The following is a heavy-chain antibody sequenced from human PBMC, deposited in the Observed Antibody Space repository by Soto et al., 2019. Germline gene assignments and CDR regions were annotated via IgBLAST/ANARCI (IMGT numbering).Heavy chain of an antibody. CDR1: GVSLSTSGVG. J-gene: IGHJ6*02. CDR3: AHSRCGGDCLQSESSHYYYGMDV. Sequence: QISLKESGPTLVRPTQTLTLTCTFSGVSLSTSGVGVGWIRQPPGKALEWLALIYWDEDKSYIPSLKSRLTITKDTSKNQVVLTMTNMDPVDTATYYCAHSRCGGDCLQSESSHYYYGMDVWGQGTTVTVSS. V-gene: IGHV2-5*02. D-gene: IGHD2-21*02. CDR2: IYWDEDK.